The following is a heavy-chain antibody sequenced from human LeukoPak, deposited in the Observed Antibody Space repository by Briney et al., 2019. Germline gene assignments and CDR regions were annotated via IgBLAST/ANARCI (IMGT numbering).Heavy chain of an antibody. CDR1: GGTFSSYA. CDR3: ARDYYYYYYMDV. V-gene: IGHV1-69*05. J-gene: IGHJ6*03. Sequence: SVKVSCKASGGTFSSYAISWVRQAPGQGLEWMGGIIPIFGTANYAQKFQGRVTITTDESTSTAYMELSSLRSKDTAVYYCARDYYYYYYMDVWGKGTTVTVSS. CDR2: IIPIFGTA.